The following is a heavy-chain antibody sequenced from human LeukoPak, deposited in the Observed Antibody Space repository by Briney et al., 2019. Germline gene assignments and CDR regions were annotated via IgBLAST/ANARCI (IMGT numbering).Heavy chain of an antibody. V-gene: IGHV4-39*07. CDR3: ASLQKYYYGSGSPSLFDY. CDR1: GGSISSSSYY. Sequence: SETLSLTCTVSGGSISSSSYYWGWIRQPPGKGLEWIGSIYYSGSTYYNPSLKSRVTISVDTSKNQFSLKLSSVTAADTAVYYCASLQKYYYGSGSPSLFDYWGQGTLVTVSS. J-gene: IGHJ4*02. CDR2: IYYSGST. D-gene: IGHD3-10*01.